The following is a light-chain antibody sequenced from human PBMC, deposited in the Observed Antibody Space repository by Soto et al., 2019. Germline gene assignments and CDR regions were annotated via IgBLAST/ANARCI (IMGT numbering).Light chain of an antibody. CDR2: SAS. CDR1: RNVDTN. Sequence: EIVMTQSPATLSVSPGERATLSCRASRNVDTNLAWYQQKSGQAPRLLIYSASTRATSIPDRFSGSGSGTEFTLTINSLQSEDSAVYYCQQYNNWPPWTFGQGTKVDIK. J-gene: IGKJ1*01. V-gene: IGKV3-15*01. CDR3: QQYNNWPPWT.